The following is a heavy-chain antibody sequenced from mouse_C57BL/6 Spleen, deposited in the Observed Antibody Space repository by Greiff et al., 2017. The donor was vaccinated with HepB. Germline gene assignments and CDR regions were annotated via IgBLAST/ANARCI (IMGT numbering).Heavy chain of an antibody. CDR2: ISGGGGNT. CDR3: ARQDWDVRGLYYFDY. V-gene: IGHV5-9*01. Sequence: EVQVVESGGGLVKPGGSLKLSCAASGFTFSSYTMSWVRQTPEKRLEWVATISGGGGNTYYPDSVKGRFTISRDNAKNTLYLQMSSLRSEDTALYYCARQDWDVRGLYYFDYWGQGTTLTVSS. CDR1: GFTFSSYT. D-gene: IGHD4-1*01. J-gene: IGHJ2*01.